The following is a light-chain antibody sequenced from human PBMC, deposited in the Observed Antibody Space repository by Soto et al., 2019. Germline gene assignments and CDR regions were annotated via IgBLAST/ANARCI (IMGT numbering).Light chain of an antibody. Sequence: EIVLTQSPATLSLSPGERATLSCRASQSVGSYLAWFKQTPGQAPRLLIYDTSNRATGIQARFNVIGSGTDFTLTISRMEPEEFAVYYCQQYGSSLTFGGVTKV. CDR3: QQYGSSLT. CDR2: DTS. J-gene: IGKJ4*01. CDR1: QSVGSY. V-gene: IGKV3-11*01.